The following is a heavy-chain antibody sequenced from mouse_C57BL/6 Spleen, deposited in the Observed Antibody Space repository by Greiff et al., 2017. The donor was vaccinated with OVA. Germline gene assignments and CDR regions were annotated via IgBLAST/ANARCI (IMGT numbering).Heavy chain of an antibody. CDR2: INPNNGGT. CDR1: GYTFTDYY. D-gene: IGHD1-1*01. CDR3: ASEGNYYGSHYYAMDY. J-gene: IGHJ4*01. Sequence: VQLQQSGPELVKPGASVKISCKASGYTFTDYYMNWVKQSHGKSLEWIGDINPNNGGTSYNQKFKGKDTLTVDKSSSTAYMELRSLTAEDSAVYYCASEGNYYGSHYYAMDYWGQGTSVTVSS. V-gene: IGHV1-26*01.